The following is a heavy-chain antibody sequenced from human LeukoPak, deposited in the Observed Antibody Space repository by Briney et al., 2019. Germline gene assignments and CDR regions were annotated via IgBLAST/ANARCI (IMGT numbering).Heavy chain of an antibody. Sequence: GGTLRLSCAASGFTFSSYGMSWVRQAPGKGLEWVSAISGSGGSTYYADSVKGRFTISRDNSKNTLYLQMNSLRAEDTAVYYCARRFSGGRGNDYWGQGTLVTVSS. CDR3: ARRFSGGRGNDY. CDR2: ISGSGGST. CDR1: GFTFSSYG. D-gene: IGHD2-15*01. V-gene: IGHV3-23*01. J-gene: IGHJ4*02.